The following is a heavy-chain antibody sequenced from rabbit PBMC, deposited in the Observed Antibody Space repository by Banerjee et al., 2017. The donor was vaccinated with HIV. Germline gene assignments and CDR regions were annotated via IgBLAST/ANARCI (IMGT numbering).Heavy chain of an antibody. CDR3: ARDGDCDAAAYDRLDL. D-gene: IGHD2-1*01. J-gene: IGHJ3*01. CDR2: IVTGSGNT. CDR1: GIDFSSYYY. V-gene: IGHV1S40*01. Sequence: QSLEESGGDLVKPGGTLTLTCKASGIDFSSYYYMCWVRQAPGKGLEWIGCIVTGSGNTYYANWANGRFAISKTSASTVTLQMTSRTAADTATYFCARDGDCDAAAYDRLDLWGQGTLVTVS.